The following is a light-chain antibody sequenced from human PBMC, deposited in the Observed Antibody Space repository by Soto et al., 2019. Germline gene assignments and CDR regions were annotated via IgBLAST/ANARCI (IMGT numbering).Light chain of an antibody. CDR1: QSITNC. CDR3: QQHNHYSPYT. V-gene: IGKV1-5*03. J-gene: IGKJ2*01. CDR2: DAS. Sequence: DIQMTQSPSTLSASVGDRVTITCRASQSITNCLAWYQQKPGKAPKLLIFDASSLRSGFPSRFSGSGSGTEFTLTISSLQPENFATYYCQQHNHYSPYTFGQGTKLEIK.